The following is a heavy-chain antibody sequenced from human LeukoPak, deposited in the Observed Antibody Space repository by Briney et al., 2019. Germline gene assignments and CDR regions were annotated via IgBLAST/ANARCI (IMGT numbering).Heavy chain of an antibody. V-gene: IGHV1-2*02. CDR2: INPNNGDT. D-gene: IGHD2-8*01. J-gene: IGHJ4*02. Sequence: ASVKVSCKASGYTFSGYYLHWVRQAPGEGLEWMGWINPNNGDTIYAQSFQGRVTMTRDTSISTAYMELSRLRSDDTAVYFCARGYCTNVVCRTFDFWGQGTLVTVSS. CDR1: GYTFSGYY. CDR3: ARGYCTNVVCRTFDF.